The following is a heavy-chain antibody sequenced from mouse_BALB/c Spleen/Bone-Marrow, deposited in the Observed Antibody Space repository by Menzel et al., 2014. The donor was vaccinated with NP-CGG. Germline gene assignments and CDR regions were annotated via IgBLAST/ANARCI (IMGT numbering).Heavy chain of an antibody. CDR2: ISNGSSTI. CDR3: ARKGAMITHYYAMDY. CDR1: GFTFSSFG. V-gene: IGHV5-17*02. Sequence: DVHLVESGGGLVQPGGSRKLSCAASGFTFSSFGMHWVRQAPEKGLEWVAYISNGSSTIYYADTVKGRFTISRDNHKNTLFLQMTSLRSEDTAMYYCARKGAMITHYYAMDYWGQGTSVTVSS. J-gene: IGHJ4*01. D-gene: IGHD2-4*01.